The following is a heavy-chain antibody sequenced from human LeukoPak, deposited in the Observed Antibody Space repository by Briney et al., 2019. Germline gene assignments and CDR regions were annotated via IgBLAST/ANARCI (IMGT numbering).Heavy chain of an antibody. CDR2: FDPEDGET. CDR1: GYTFTSYY. D-gene: IGHD3-10*01. V-gene: IGHV1-24*01. J-gene: IGHJ4*02. CDR3: ATPGSRWFGELSDY. Sequence: ASVKVSCKASGYTFTSYYMHWVRQAPGKGLEWMGGFDPEDGETIYAQKFQGRVTMTEDTSTDTAYMELSSLRSEDTAVYYCATPGSRWFGELSDYWGQGTLVTVSS.